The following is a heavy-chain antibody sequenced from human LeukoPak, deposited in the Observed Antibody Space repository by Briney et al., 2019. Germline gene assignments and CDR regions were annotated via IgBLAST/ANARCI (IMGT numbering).Heavy chain of an antibody. CDR3: ARDVAAAATGY. D-gene: IGHD6-13*01. V-gene: IGHV4-39*07. Sequence: SETLSLTCTVSGGSISSSSYYWGWIRQPPGKGLEWIGSIYYSGSTYYNPSVKSRVTISVDTSKNQFSLKLSSVTAADTAVYYCARDVAAAATGYWGQGTLVTVSS. CDR1: GGSISSSSYY. J-gene: IGHJ4*02. CDR2: IYYSGST.